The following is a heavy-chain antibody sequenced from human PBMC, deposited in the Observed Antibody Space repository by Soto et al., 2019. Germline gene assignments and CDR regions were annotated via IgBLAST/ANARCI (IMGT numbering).Heavy chain of an antibody. D-gene: IGHD3-16*01. J-gene: IGHJ4*02. CDR1: GGSISSGGYY. CDR3: ARDAGYGHDFDY. Sequence: PSETLSLTCTVSGGSISSGGYYWSWIRQHPGKGLEWIGYIYYSGSTYYNPSLKGRVTISVDTSKNQFSLKLSSVTAADTAVYYCARDAGYGHDFDYWGQGTLVTVSS. V-gene: IGHV4-31*03. CDR2: IYYSGST.